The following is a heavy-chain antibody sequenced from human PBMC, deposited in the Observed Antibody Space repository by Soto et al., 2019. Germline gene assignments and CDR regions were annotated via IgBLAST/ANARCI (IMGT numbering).Heavy chain of an antibody. Sequence: GGSLRLSCAASGFTFDDYAMHWVRQAPGKGLEWVSGISWNSGSIGYADSVKGRFTISRDNAKNSLYLQMNSLRAEDTALYYCAKDKGSRNPLAFDIWGQGTMVTVSS. CDR1: GFTFDDYA. CDR2: ISWNSGSI. CDR3: AKDKGSRNPLAFDI. V-gene: IGHV3-9*01. D-gene: IGHD2-15*01. J-gene: IGHJ3*02.